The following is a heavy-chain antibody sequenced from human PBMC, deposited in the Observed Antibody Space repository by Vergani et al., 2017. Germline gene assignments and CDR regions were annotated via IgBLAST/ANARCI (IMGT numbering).Heavy chain of an antibody. V-gene: IGHV5-51*01. CDR3: ARRWSSGGYYNEVFWFDP. CDR1: GYSFTSYW. Sequence: EVQLVQSGAEVKKPGESLKISCKGSGYSFTSYWIGWVRQMPGKGLEWMGIIYPGDSDTRYSPSFQGQVTISADKSISTAYLQWSSLKASDTAMYYCARRWSSGGYYNEVFWFDPWGQGTLVTVSS. D-gene: IGHD6-19*01. J-gene: IGHJ5*02. CDR2: IYPGDSDT.